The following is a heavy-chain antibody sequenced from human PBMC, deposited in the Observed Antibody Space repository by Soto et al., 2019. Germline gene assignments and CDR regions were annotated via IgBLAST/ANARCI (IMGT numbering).Heavy chain of an antibody. D-gene: IGHD5-12*01. CDR2: ISYDGSNI. V-gene: IGHV3-30*18. CDR3: AKERRGSGYDQGQHFYYPYGMDG. J-gene: IGHJ6*02. Sequence: PGGSLRLSCTASEFTFSSDGIHWVRQTPGRGLEWVTLISYDGSNIYYVDSVKGRFTVSRDNPKKTVYLEMNSLRIEDTAVYYCAKERRGSGYDQGQHFYYPYGMDGWGQGTTVTVSS. CDR1: EFTFSSDG.